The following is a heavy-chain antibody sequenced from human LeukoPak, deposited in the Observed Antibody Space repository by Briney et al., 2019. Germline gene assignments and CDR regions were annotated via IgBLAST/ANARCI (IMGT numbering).Heavy chain of an antibody. CDR3: ARVRRIDIVATIWDY. J-gene: IGHJ4*02. D-gene: IGHD5-12*01. Sequence: ASVKVSCKASGYTFTGYYMHWVRQAPGQGLEWMGWINPNSGGTNYAQKFQGRVTMTRDTSISTAYMELSRLRSDDTAVYYCARVRRIDIVATIWDYWGQGTLVTVSS. CDR2: INPNSGGT. V-gene: IGHV1-2*02. CDR1: GYTFTGYY.